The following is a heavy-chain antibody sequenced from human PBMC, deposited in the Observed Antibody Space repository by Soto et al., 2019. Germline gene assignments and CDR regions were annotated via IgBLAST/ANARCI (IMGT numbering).Heavy chain of an antibody. V-gene: IGHV6-1*01. CDR1: GDSVSSNSAA. J-gene: IGHJ5*02. CDR2: TYYRSKWYN. Sequence: PSQTLSLTCAISGDSVSSNSAAWNWIRQSPSRGLEWLGRTYYRSKWYNDYAVSVKSRITINPDTSKNQFSLQLNSVTPEDTAVYYCARGYCSSTSCYTARYWFDPWGQGXLVTVSS. D-gene: IGHD2-2*02. CDR3: ARGYCSSTSCYTARYWFDP.